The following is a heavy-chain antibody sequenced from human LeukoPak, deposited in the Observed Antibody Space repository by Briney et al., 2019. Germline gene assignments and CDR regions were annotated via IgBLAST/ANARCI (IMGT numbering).Heavy chain of an antibody. J-gene: IGHJ4*02. D-gene: IGHD3/OR15-3a*01. CDR1: GYTGTVYD. CDR2: INPNSGGT. V-gene: IGHV1-2*06. Sequence: ASVKVSCKTAGYTGTVYDIHWVRHAPGQGLEWMGRINPNSGGTNYAKKFQGRVTLTRDTSITTAYMELSSLRSDDTAVYYCASWDWPPNYYFDYWGQGTLVTVSS. CDR3: ASWDWPPNYYFDY.